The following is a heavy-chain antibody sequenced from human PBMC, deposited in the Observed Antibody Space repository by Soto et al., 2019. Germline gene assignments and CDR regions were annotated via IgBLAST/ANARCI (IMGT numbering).Heavy chain of an antibody. CDR2: IIPILGKA. CDR1: GGTFSSYT. Sequence: QVQLVQSGAEVKKPGSSVKVSCKASGGTFSSYTISWVRQAPGQGLEWMGRIIPILGKANYSQKFQGRVTITEDKSTSTAYMELSILRSEDTAVYYCAMEYCSSTSCYRDYWGQGTLVTVSS. V-gene: IGHV1-69*02. D-gene: IGHD2-2*02. J-gene: IGHJ4*02. CDR3: AMEYCSSTSCYRDY.